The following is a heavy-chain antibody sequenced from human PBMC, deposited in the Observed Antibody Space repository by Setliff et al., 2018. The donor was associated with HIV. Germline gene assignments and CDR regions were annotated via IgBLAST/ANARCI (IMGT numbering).Heavy chain of an antibody. V-gene: IGHV1-18*01. CDR3: ARGYSGRSGGYYYYGMDV. CDR2: ISTYSDET. J-gene: IGHJ6*02. CDR1: GYTFTTYG. Sequence: ASVKVSCKASGYTFTTYGLSWVRQAPGQGLEWMGWISTYSDETSSSQNLQGRLTMTTDTSTGTAYMELRSLRSDDTALYHCARGYSGRSGGYYYYGMDVWGQGTTVTVSS. D-gene: IGHD1-26*01.